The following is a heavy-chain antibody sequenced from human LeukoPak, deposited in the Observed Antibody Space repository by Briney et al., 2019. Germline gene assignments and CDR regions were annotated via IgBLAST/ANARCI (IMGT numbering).Heavy chain of an antibody. CDR2: IYYSGST. J-gene: IGHJ3*02. V-gene: IGHV4-39*01. CDR1: GGSISSSSYY. Sequence: SETLSLTCTVSGGSISSSSYYWGWIRQPPGKGLEWIGSIYYSGSTYYNPSLKSRVTISVDTSKNQFSLKLSSVTAADTAVYYCARRHSGSVNAFDIWGQGTMVTVSP. D-gene: IGHD5-12*01. CDR3: ARRHSGSVNAFDI.